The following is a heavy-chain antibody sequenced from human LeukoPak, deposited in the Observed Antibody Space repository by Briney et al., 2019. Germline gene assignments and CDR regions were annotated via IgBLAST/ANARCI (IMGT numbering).Heavy chain of an antibody. J-gene: IGHJ4*02. CDR2: IIPILGIA. V-gene: IGHV1-69*04. D-gene: IGHD3-22*01. Sequence: GASVKVSCKASGGTFSSYAISWVRQAPGQGLEWMGRIIPILGIANYAQKFQGRVTITADKSTSTAYMELSSLRSEDTAVYYCATRLRYYYDSSGSSDYRGQGALVTVSS. CDR1: GGTFSSYA. CDR3: ATRLRYYYDSSGSSDY.